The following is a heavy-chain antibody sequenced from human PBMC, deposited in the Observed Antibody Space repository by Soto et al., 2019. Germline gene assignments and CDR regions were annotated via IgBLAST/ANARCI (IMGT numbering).Heavy chain of an antibody. CDR3: AKGSTAVPYFGMDV. V-gene: IGHV3-9*01. CDR1: GFTFDDYA. D-gene: IGHD4-4*01. CDR2: ISWNSGSI. J-gene: IGHJ6*02. Sequence: EVQLVESGGGLVQPGRSLRLSCAASGFTFDDYAMHWVRQAPGEGLEWVSGISWNSGSIGYADSVKGRFTISRDNAKNSLYLQMNSLRAEDTAFYYCAKGSTAVPYFGMDVWGQGTTVTVSS.